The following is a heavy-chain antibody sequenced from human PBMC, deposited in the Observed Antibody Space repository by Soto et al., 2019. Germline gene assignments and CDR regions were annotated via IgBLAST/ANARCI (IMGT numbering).Heavy chain of an antibody. J-gene: IGHJ5*02. CDR2: INVKNGNT. V-gene: IGHV1-18*01. CDR1: GYIFRSYG. CDR3: ARGIAVEPTANWFDP. Sequence: QVQLVQSGGEVKKSGASVKVSCKASGYIFRSYGISWVRQAPGQGLEWMGWINVKNGNTKHVEKFQGRVTMTTDTSTSTAYMELSNLTSDDTAVYYCARGIAVEPTANWFDPWGHGTLVIVSS. D-gene: IGHD6-19*01.